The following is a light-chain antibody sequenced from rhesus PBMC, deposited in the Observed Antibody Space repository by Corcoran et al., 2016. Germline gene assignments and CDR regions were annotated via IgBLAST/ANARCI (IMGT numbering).Light chain of an antibody. V-gene: IGKV3-31*02. CDR1: QSGRRK. J-gene: IGKJ3*01. CDR3: QETSTFFA. Sequence: EIVMTQSPATLSLSPGETATISCRTRQSGRRKVAWDQQNPGQAPRLLIRGASSRATGIPDSVIGSGSGTDFPLTLRTLEPEDFSFYYCQETSTFFAFGPGTKLDI. CDR2: GAS.